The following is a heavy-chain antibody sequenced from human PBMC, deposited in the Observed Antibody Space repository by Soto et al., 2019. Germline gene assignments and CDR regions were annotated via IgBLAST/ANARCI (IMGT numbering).Heavy chain of an antibody. CDR2: INPVESEK. V-gene: IGHV3-7*01. CDR1: GFTFSNSW. Sequence: GGSLRLSCAASGFTFSNSWMSWVRQAPGKGLEWVADINPVESEKYYVDSVKGRFTVSRDNAKNSLYLQMNSLRVEDTALYYCARGGIAAAGMMNYFDYWGQGTLVTVSS. J-gene: IGHJ4*02. D-gene: IGHD6-13*01. CDR3: ARGGIAAAGMMNYFDY.